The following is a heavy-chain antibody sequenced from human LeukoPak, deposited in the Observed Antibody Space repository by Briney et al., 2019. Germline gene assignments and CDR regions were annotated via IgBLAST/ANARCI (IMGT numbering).Heavy chain of an antibody. CDR2: ISYDGSNK. Sequence: PGGSLRLSCAASGFTFSSYGMHWVRQAPGKGLEWVAVISYDGSNKYYADSVKGRFTISRDNSKNTLYLQMNSLRAEDTAVYHCAKDGTSMVRGGPTPSYYGMDVWGQGTTVTVSS. V-gene: IGHV3-30*18. CDR3: AKDGTSMVRGGPTPSYYGMDV. D-gene: IGHD3-10*01. J-gene: IGHJ6*02. CDR1: GFTFSSYG.